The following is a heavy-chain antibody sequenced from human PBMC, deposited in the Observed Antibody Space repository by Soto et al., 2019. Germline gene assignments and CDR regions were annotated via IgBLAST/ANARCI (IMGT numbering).Heavy chain of an antibody. V-gene: IGHV5-51*01. CDR3: ARTIDYASSSTGFDY. Sequence: PRGSLKISCKGSGYSYSTYWIAWVRQKPGKGLEFMGIIYPGDSDTRYSPSFQGQVTISADKTITTAYLQWSSLRASDTAMYYCARTIDYASSSTGFDYWGQGTLVTVSS. D-gene: IGHD6-6*01. CDR2: IYPGDSDT. J-gene: IGHJ4*02. CDR1: GYSYSTYW.